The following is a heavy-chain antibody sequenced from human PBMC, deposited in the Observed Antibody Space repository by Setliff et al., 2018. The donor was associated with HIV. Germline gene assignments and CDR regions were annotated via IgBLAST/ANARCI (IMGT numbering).Heavy chain of an antibody. J-gene: IGHJ3*01. CDR2: IYHRGGT. D-gene: IGHD2-8*02. CDR1: GSAISSNSY. CDR3: ARDTGVNVAPDGRGYHTFDF. Sequence: PSETLSLPCSVSGSAISSNSYWWAWIRQPPGKGLAYIGTIYHRGGTFNNPSLKSRVVMSVDTSKNQFSLKLTSVTAADTATYYCARDTGVNVAPDGRGYHTFDFWGRGTMVTVSS. V-gene: IGHV4-38-2*02.